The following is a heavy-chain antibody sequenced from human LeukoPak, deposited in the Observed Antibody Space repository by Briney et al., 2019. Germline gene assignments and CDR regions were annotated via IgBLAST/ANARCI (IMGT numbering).Heavy chain of an antibody. V-gene: IGHV3-30*04. J-gene: IGHJ4*02. CDR1: GFTFSSYA. CDR3: AKDHASDSGYDLTPSD. D-gene: IGHD5-12*01. CDR2: ISYDGSNK. Sequence: GGSLRLSCAASGFTFSSYAMHWVRQAPGKGLEWVAVISYDGSNKYYADSVKGRFTISRDNSKNTLYLQMNSLRAEDTAVYYCAKDHASDSGYDLTPSDWGQGTLVTVSS.